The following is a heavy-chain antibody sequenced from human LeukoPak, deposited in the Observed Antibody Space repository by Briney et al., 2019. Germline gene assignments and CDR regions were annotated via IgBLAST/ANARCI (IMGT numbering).Heavy chain of an antibody. CDR3: ARDPPYYYDTKDYMDV. Sequence: ASVKVSCKASGYTFTSYYMHWVRQAPRQGLEWMGIINPSGGSTSYAQRFQGRVTMTRDMSTNTVYMELSSLRSEDTAVYYCARDPPYYYDTKDYMDVWGKGTTVTVSS. CDR1: GYTFTSYY. J-gene: IGHJ6*03. V-gene: IGHV1-46*01. D-gene: IGHD3-22*01. CDR2: INPSGGST.